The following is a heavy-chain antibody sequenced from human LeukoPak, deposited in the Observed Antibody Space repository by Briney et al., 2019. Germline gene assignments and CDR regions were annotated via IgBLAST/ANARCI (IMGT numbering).Heavy chain of an antibody. CDR3: ARDRGSSVVAFWFDP. CDR1: VASISSGSYY. D-gene: IGHD6-6*01. J-gene: IGHJ5*02. Sequence: SQTPSLTCTVSVASISSGSYYCSWIRQPAGKGLEWIGRVYSSGTINYNPSLKSRVTISVDTSKNQFSLRLSSVTAADTAVYYCARDRGSSVVAFWFDPWGPGTLVTVSS. CDR2: VYSSGTI. V-gene: IGHV4-61*02.